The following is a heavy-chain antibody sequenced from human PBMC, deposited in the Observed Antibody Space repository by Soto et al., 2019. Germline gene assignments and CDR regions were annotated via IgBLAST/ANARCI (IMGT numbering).Heavy chain of an antibody. J-gene: IGHJ6*02. CDR1: GFTFSSYA. CDR2: FDNSDGRT. D-gene: IGHD6-13*01. Sequence: PVGSLRLSCAASGFTFSSYAMNWVRQAPGKGLEWVSTFDNSDGRTYYSDSVKGRFTISRDNSKNTLFLQMNSLRPEDTAVYYCAKDRLAAAAYYYGMDVWGQGTTVTVSS. CDR3: AKDRLAAAAYYYGMDV. V-gene: IGHV3-23*01.